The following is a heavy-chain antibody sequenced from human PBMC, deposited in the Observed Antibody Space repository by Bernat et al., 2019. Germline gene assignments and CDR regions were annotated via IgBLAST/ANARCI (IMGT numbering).Heavy chain of an antibody. CDR3: ARGEGFKWDLL. CDR2: IHYTGST. CDR1: DGSFSASLSAFY. J-gene: IGHJ1*01. Sequence: QVQLQQWGAGLLKPSETLSLTCAVYDGSFSASLSAFYWSWIRQRPGKGLEWIVEIHYTGSTKFNPSHRMRASISVDTCNNLFSLRLTSVTAADTVVYSCARGEGFKWDLLWGQGTLVTVSS. D-gene: IGHD1-26*01. V-gene: IGHV4-34*01.